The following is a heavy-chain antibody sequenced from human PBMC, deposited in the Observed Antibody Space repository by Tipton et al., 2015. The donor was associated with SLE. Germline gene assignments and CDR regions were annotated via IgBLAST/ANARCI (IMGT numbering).Heavy chain of an antibody. D-gene: IGHD4-17*01. J-gene: IGHJ6*02. CDR3: VRYMTKVTPYNYYGLDG. CDR1: GGSISTYY. CDR2: VHNSGSS. Sequence: TLSLTCTVSGGSISTYYWSWIRQPPGKGLEWIGYVHNSGSSNYNPSLKSRVTFSVDTSKNKVSLKLTSVTAADTALYYCVRYMTKVTPYNYYGLDGWGQGTTVIVSS. V-gene: IGHV4-59*08.